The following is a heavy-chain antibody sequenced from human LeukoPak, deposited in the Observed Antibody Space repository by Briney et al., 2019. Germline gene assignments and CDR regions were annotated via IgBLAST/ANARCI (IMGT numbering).Heavy chain of an antibody. D-gene: IGHD4-23*01. CDR2: IYYSGST. J-gene: IGHJ4*02. CDR1: GGSISSGDYY. Sequence: SQTLSLTCTVSGGSISSGDYYWSWIRQPPGKGLEWIGYIYYSGSTYYNPSLKSRVTISVDTSKNQFSLKLSSVTAADTAVYYWPRDPLGYGGKDYGGKETRVPVSS. CDR3: PRDPLGYGGKDY. V-gene: IGHV4-30-4*01.